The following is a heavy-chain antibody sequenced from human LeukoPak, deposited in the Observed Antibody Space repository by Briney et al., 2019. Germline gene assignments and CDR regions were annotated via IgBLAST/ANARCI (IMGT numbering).Heavy chain of an antibody. J-gene: IGHJ4*02. V-gene: IGHV5-51*01. CDR1: GYSFPSYW. CDR2: IYPGDSDT. CDR3: ATLGHNRFLGY. Sequence: GESLKISCKASGYSFPSYWIGWVRQMPGKGLEWMGTIYPGDSDTKYSPSFQGQVTISADKSISTAYLRWSSLKASDTAMYYCATLGHNRFLGYWGQGTLVTVSS. D-gene: IGHD5-24*01.